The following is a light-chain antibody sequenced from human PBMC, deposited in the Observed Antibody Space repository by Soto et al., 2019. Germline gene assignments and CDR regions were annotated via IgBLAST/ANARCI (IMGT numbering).Light chain of an antibody. J-gene: IGLJ2*01. Sequence: QPVLTQPPSASGTPGQRVTISCSGSSSNIGSNYVYWYQQLPGTAPKLLIYRNNQRPSGVPDRSSGSKSGTSASLAISGLRSEDEADYYCAAWDDSLSGHVVFGGGTKLTVL. V-gene: IGLV1-47*01. CDR3: AAWDDSLSGHVV. CDR1: SSNIGSNY. CDR2: RNN.